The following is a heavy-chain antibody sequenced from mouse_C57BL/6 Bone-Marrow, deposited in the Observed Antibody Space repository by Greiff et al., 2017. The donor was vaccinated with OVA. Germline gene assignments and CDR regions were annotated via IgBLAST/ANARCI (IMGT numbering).Heavy chain of an antibody. V-gene: IGHV1-52*01. J-gene: IGHJ2*01. CDR2: IDPSDSEP. CDR1: GYTFTSYW. CDR3: ARGPGGNYFDY. Sequence: QVQLQQPGAELVRPGSSVKLSCKASGYTFTSYWMHWVKQRPIQGLEWIGNIDPSDSEPHYNQKFKDKATLTVDKSSSTAYMQLSSLTSEYSAVYYCARGPGGNYFDYWGQGTTLTVSS.